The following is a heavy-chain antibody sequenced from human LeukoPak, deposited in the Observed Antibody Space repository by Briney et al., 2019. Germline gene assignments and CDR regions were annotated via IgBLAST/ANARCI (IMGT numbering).Heavy chain of an antibody. V-gene: IGHV4-39*07. D-gene: IGHD6-19*01. Sequence: SETLSLTCTVSGGSISSSSYYWGWIRQPLGKGLEWIGSIYYSGSTYYNPSLKSRVTISVDTSKNQFSLKLSSVTAADTAVYYCARDPPDSSGWYSIYYYYGMDVWGQGTTVTVSS. CDR1: GGSISSSSYY. CDR3: ARDPPDSSGWYSIYYYYGMDV. J-gene: IGHJ6*02. CDR2: IYYSGST.